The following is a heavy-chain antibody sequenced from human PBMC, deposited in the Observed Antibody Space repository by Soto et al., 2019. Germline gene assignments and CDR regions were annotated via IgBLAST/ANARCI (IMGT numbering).Heavy chain of an antibody. CDR3: TTDERCGGSCYRPNYYGMDV. CDR2: IKSKTDGGTT. CDR1: GFTFSNAW. Sequence: PGGSLRLSCAASGFTFSNAWMSWVRQAPGKGLEWVGRIKSKTDGGTTDYAAPVKGRFTISRDDSKNTLYLQMNSLKTEDTAVYYCTTDERCGGSCYRPNYYGMDVWGKGATVTVSS. D-gene: IGHD2-15*01. J-gene: IGHJ6*04. V-gene: IGHV3-15*01.